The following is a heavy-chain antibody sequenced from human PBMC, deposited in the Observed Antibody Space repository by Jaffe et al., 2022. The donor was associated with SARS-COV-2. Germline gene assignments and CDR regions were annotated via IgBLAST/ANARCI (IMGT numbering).Heavy chain of an antibody. CDR1: GYSFTGHW. Sequence: EVQLVQSGAEVKKPGESLKISCKGSGYSFTGHWIAWVRQMPGKGLEWMGIIYPGDSDTRYSPSFQGQVTISADTSINTAYLQWSSLKASDTAMYYCARRGWGDPFFFDHWGHGTLVTASS. D-gene: IGHD3-16*01. V-gene: IGHV5-51*01. CDR2: IYPGDSDT. J-gene: IGHJ4*01. CDR3: ARRGWGDPFFFDH.